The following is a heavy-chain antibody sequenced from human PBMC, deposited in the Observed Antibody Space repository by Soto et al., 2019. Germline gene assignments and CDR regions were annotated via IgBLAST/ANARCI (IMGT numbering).Heavy chain of an antibody. V-gene: IGHV1-18*01. Sequence: ASVKVSCKASGYTFTSYGISWMRQAPGQGLEWMGWISAYNGNTNYAQKLQGRVTMTTDTSTSTAYMELRSLRSDDTAVYYCARKRATIFGVVNYYYMDVWGKGTTVTVSS. CDR3: ARKRATIFGVVNYYYMDV. CDR2: ISAYNGNT. J-gene: IGHJ6*03. D-gene: IGHD3-3*01. CDR1: GYTFTSYG.